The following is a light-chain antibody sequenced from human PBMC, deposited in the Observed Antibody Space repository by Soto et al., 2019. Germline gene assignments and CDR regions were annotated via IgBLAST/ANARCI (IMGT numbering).Light chain of an antibody. J-gene: IGKJ1*01. CDR3: QQYNNWPPST. CDR1: QSVSGK. V-gene: IGKV3D-15*01. CDR2: GTS. Sequence: ELVMTQSPATLSVSPGERATLSCRASQSVSGKLAWYQQKRGQAPRLLIYGTSTRATGIPGRFSGSGSGTEFTLTISSLQSEDFAVYYCQQYNNWPPSTFGQGTKVEIK.